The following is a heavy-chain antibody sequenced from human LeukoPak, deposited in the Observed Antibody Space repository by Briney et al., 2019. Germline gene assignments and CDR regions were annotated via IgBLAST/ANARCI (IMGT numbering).Heavy chain of an antibody. V-gene: IGHV1-24*01. J-gene: IGHJ6*02. CDR1: GYTLTELS. CDR2: FDPEDGET. CDR3: ATVTAAAGYYYGMDV. Sequence: ASVKVSCKVSGYTLTELSMHWVRQAPGEGLEWMGGFDPEDGETIYAQKFQGRVTMTEDTSTDTAYMELSSLRSEDTAVYYCATVTAAAGYYYGMDVWGQGTTVTVSS. D-gene: IGHD6-13*01.